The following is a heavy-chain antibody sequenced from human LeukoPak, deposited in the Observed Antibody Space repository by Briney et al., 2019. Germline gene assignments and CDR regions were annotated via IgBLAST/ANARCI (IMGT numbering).Heavy chain of an antibody. CDR3: AREPKTATYSSSWFALAN. Sequence: GGSLRLSCAASGFTFSNYWMHWVRQAPGKGLVWVSRINSDGSSTSYADSVKGRFSISRDNAKNTLYLQMNSLRAEDTAVFYCAREPKTATYSSSWFALANWGQGTLVTVSS. J-gene: IGHJ4*02. CDR1: GFTFSNYW. D-gene: IGHD6-13*01. V-gene: IGHV3-74*01. CDR2: INSDGSST.